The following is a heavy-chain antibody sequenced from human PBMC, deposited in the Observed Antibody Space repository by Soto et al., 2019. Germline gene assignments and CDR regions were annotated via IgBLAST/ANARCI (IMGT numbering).Heavy chain of an antibody. Sequence: GGSLRLSCAASGFTINSYWINWVRQAPGKGLEWVANINQDGGEKYYVDSVKGRFTISRDNAKNSLYLQMNSLRAEDTAVYYCARYRMGPPGQNYFDAWGQGTLVTVSS. V-gene: IGHV3-7*01. D-gene: IGHD1-7*01. CDR1: GFTINSYW. CDR2: INQDGGEK. CDR3: ARYRMGPPGQNYFDA. J-gene: IGHJ5*02.